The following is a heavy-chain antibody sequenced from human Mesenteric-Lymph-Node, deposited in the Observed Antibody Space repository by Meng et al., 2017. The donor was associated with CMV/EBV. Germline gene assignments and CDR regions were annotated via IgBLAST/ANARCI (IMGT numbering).Heavy chain of an antibody. D-gene: IGHD6-13*01. CDR2: INHSGST. CDR3: ARVRSWSNYFDY. V-gene: IGHV4-34*01. J-gene: IGHJ4*02. CDR1: GWSFSGYY. Sequence: LTCAFYGWSFSGYYWSWIRQPPGKGLEWIGEINHSGSTNYNPSLKSRVAISVDTSKNQFSLKLSSVTAADTAVYYCARVRSWSNYFDYWGQGTLVTVSS.